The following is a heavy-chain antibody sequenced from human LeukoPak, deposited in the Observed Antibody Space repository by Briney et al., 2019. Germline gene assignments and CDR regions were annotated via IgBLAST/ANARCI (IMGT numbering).Heavy chain of an antibody. CDR1: GYTFTSYD. Sequence: ASVKVSCKASGYTFTSYDINWVRQATGQGLEWMGWMNPNSGNTGYAQKFQGRVTMTRNTSISTAYMELSSLRSEDTAVYYCARGQIAVARIYWFDPWGQGTLVTVSS. D-gene: IGHD6-19*01. V-gene: IGHV1-8*01. CDR3: ARGQIAVARIYWFDP. J-gene: IGHJ5*02. CDR2: MNPNSGNT.